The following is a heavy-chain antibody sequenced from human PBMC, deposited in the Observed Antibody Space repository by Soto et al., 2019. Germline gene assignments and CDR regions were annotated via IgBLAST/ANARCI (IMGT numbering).Heavy chain of an antibody. V-gene: IGHV1-3*01. D-gene: IGHD2-2*01. J-gene: IGHJ6*02. CDR1: GYTFTSYA. CDR3: ARDFCSSTSCYVPTLDYYYYGMDV. CDR2: INAGNGNT. Sequence: ASVKVSCKASGYTFTSYAMRWARQAPEQRLEWMGWINAGNGNTKYSQKFQGRVTITRDTSASTAYMELSSLRSEDTAVYYCARDFCSSTSCYVPTLDYYYYGMDVWGQGTTVTVSS.